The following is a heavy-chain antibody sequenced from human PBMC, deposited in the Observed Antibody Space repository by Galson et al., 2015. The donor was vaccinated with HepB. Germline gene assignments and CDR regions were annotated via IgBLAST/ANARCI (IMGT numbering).Heavy chain of an antibody. V-gene: IGHV1-69*10. Sequence: SVKVSCKASGGTFSSFAISWVRQAPGQGLEWMGGIIPIFGITNYAQKFQGRVTITADKSTSTAYMELSSLRSEDTAVYYCASMYCSSTSCYTHAQCHNWYFDLWGRGTLVTVSS. CDR1: GGTFSSFA. J-gene: IGHJ2*01. CDR3: ASMYCSSTSCYTHAQCHNWYFDL. CDR2: IIPIFGIT. D-gene: IGHD2-2*01.